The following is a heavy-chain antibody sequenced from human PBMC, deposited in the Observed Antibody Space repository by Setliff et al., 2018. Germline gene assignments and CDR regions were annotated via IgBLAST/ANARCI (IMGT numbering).Heavy chain of an antibody. V-gene: IGHV4-59*02. J-gene: IGHJ4*02. D-gene: IGHD2-15*01. Sequence: SETLSLTCAVSGGSVTSHYWSWIRQPPGKGLEWIGFIFYSGDTNSNPSLKSRVTMSVDTSKNQFSLKLNSVTAADTATYYCARENGYCSGGACYFMFDYWGQGTLVTSPQ. CDR1: GGSVTSHY. CDR3: ARENGYCSGGACYFMFDY. CDR2: IFYSGDT.